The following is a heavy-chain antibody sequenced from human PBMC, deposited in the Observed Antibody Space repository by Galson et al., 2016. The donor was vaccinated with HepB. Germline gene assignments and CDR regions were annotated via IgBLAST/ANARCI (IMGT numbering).Heavy chain of an antibody. J-gene: IGHJ6*02. D-gene: IGHD2-2*01. Sequence: SLRLSCAASGFTFSSYAMHWVRQAPGKGLEWVAVISFDGSRKYYADSVKGRFTISRDNSKNSLYLQMNSLRAEDTAVYYCARGYCSITSSYGWYVWGQGTTVTVSS. CDR3: ARGYCSITSSYGWYV. CDR2: ISFDGSRK. CDR1: GFTFSSYA. V-gene: IGHV3-30-3*01.